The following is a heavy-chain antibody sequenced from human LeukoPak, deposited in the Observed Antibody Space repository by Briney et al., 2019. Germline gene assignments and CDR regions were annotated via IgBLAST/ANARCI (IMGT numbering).Heavy chain of an antibody. CDR2: IYYSGST. Sequence: SETLSLTCTVSGGSISSGSYYWGWIRQPPGKGLEWVGSIYYSGSTYYNPSLKSRVTISVDTSKNQFSLKLSSVTAADTAVYYCARGGRDASGSYHPYYYYYYMDVWGKGTTVTVSS. D-gene: IGHD1-26*01. CDR1: GGSISSGSYY. V-gene: IGHV4-39*07. J-gene: IGHJ6*03. CDR3: ARGGRDASGSYHPYYYYYYMDV.